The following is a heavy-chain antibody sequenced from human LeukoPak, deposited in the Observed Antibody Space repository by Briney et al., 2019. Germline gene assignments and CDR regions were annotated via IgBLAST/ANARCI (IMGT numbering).Heavy chain of an antibody. CDR3: AREGRLRFLEWPPYPFDP. J-gene: IGHJ5*02. CDR2: IYYSGST. D-gene: IGHD3-3*01. Sequence: PSETLSLTCTVSGGSISSYYWSWIRQPPGKGLEWIGYIYYSGSTNYNPSLKSRVTISVDTSKNQFSLKLSSVTAADTAVYYCAREGRLRFLEWPPYPFDPWGQGTLVTVSS. CDR1: GGSISSYY. V-gene: IGHV4-59*01.